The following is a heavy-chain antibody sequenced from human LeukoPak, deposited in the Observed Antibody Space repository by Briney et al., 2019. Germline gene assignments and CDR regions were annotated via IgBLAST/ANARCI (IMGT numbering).Heavy chain of an antibody. CDR2: IWYDGSYI. D-gene: IGHD1-26*01. CDR3: AGSGVYSGLH. V-gene: IGHV3-33*03. Sequence: GGSLRLSCAASGFTFSSYGMHWVRQAPGKGLEWAAVIWYDGSYIYYEDSVKGRFTISRDNSKNTLYLQMDSLRGEDTAVYSCAGSGVYSGLHWGRGTLVPVPS. J-gene: IGHJ4*02. CDR1: GFTFSSYG.